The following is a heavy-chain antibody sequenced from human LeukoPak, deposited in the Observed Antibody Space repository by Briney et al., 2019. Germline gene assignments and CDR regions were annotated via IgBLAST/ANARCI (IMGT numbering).Heavy chain of an antibody. V-gene: IGHV3-30*18. J-gene: IGHJ4*02. Sequence: TGGSLRPSCAASGFTFSSYGMHWVRQAPGKGLEWVAVISYDGSNKYYADSVKGRFTISRDNSKNTLYLQMNSLRAEDTAVYYCAKKKNYYFDYWGQGTLVTASS. CDR3: AKKKNYYFDY. CDR1: GFTFSSYG. CDR2: ISYDGSNK.